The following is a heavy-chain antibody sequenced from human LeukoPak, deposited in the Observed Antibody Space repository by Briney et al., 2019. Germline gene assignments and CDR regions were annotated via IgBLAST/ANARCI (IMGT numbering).Heavy chain of an antibody. V-gene: IGHV1-18*01. J-gene: IGHJ4*02. D-gene: IGHD3-9*01. CDR3: ARLYYDILTGYYLPLDY. CDR2: ISAYNGNT. CDR1: GYTFTSYG. Sequence: ASVKVSCKASGYTFTSYGISWVRQAPGQGLEWMGWISAYNGNTNYAQKLQGRVTMTTDTSTSTAYMELRSLRSDDTAVYYCARLYYDILTGYYLPLDYWGQGTLVTVSS.